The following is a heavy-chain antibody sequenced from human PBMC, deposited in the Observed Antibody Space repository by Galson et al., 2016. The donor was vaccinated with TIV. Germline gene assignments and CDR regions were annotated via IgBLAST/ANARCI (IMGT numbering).Heavy chain of an antibody. V-gene: IGHV1-69*13. Sequence: SVKVSCKASGGTFSNYAISWVRQAPGQGLEWMGGIIPIFAIAKYAQKFQGRVTITAGESTSTAYLELSSLRSEDTAVYYCARFSGYYGSGSYYNVLGYWGQGTLVTVSS. CDR3: ARFSGYYGSGSYYNVLGY. CDR2: IIPIFAIA. J-gene: IGHJ4*02. D-gene: IGHD3-10*01. CDR1: GGTFSNYA.